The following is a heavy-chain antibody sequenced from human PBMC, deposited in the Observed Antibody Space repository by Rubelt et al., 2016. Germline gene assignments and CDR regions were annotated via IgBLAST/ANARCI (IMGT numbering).Heavy chain of an antibody. Sequence: QVTLRESGPALVKPTQTLTLTCNLSGFSLSSHGMCVSWIRQPPGKALEWLARIDWDDDKFYSTSLKTRLTIFKDTSKNLVVLIMTNMDPVDTATYDCAHLAHYGSGSYYEDYWGQGTLVTVSS. CDR2: IDWDDDK. J-gene: IGHJ4*02. CDR1: GFSLSSHGMC. CDR3: AHLAHYGSGSYYEDY. D-gene: IGHD3-10*01. V-gene: IGHV2-70*17.